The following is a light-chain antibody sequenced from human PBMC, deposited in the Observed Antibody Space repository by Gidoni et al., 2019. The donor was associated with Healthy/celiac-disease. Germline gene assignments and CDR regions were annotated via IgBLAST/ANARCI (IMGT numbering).Light chain of an antibody. V-gene: IGKV3-11*01. J-gene: IGKJ2*03. Sequence: EIVLTQSPVTLSLSPGERATLSCRASQSVSSSLAWYQHKPGQAPRLLIYDASNRATGIPARISGSGSGTDFTLTISSLEPEDFAVYYCQQRSNWRYSFGQGTKLEIK. CDR2: DAS. CDR1: QSVSSS. CDR3: QQRSNWRYS.